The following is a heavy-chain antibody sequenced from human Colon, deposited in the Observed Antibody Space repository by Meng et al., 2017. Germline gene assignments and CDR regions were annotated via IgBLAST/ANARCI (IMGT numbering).Heavy chain of an antibody. J-gene: IGHJ5*02. V-gene: IGHV4-34*01. CDR2: ITHSGST. D-gene: IGHD3-3*01. CDR1: GGSFSGHD. CDR3: ARKPDLSRFDP. Sequence: QVQLQQWGAGLLRPSETLSLTCAVYGGSFSGHDWSWIRQPPGKGLEWIGEITHSGSTNYNPSLKSRVTISVDTSKNQFSLKLSSVTAADTAVYYCARKPDLSRFDPWGQGTLVTVSS.